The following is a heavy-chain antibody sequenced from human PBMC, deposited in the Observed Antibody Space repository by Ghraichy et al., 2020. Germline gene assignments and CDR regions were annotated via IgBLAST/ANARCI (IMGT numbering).Heavy chain of an antibody. CDR2: MSSRGSTI. Sequence: GGSLRLSCAASGFTFGNYGMNWVRQAPGKGLEWVSYMSSRGSTIYYADSVKGRFTVSRDNDKNSLYLQMSSLKDEDTALYYCARSYSSAWLLPAYWGQGTLVTVSS. V-gene: IGHV3-48*02. D-gene: IGHD6-13*01. CDR3: ARSYSSAWLLPAY. J-gene: IGHJ4*02. CDR1: GFTFGNYG.